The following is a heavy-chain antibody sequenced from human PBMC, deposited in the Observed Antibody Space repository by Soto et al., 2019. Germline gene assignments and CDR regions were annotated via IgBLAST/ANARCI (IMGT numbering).Heavy chain of an antibody. J-gene: IGHJ6*02. CDR2: IYYRSKWFH. D-gene: IGHD2-15*01. CDR1: GDSVSSNGAC. Sequence: SQPLSLTCVISGDSVSSNGACWNWIRQSPSRGLQWLGRIYYRSKWFHDYAASVESRMAINPDTSRNQFSLRLNYVTPEDTAVYYCARVHCSAGTCLDGLDFWGQGTTVTVSS. V-gene: IGHV6-1*01. CDR3: ARVHCSAGTCLDGLDF.